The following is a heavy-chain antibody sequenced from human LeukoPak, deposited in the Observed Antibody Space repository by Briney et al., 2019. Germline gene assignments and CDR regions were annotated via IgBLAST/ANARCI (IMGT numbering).Heavy chain of an antibody. CDR3: ARHSSGWYSFDY. CDR2: FSPCYSDP. J-gene: IGHJ4*02. Sequence: XGWVRPMPGKGVGWFVFFSPCYSDPRSPPSFQGQVPISAAKSISTAYLQWSSLKASDTAMYYCARHSSGWYSFDYCGQGTLVTVSS. V-gene: IGHV5-51*01. D-gene: IGHD6-19*01.